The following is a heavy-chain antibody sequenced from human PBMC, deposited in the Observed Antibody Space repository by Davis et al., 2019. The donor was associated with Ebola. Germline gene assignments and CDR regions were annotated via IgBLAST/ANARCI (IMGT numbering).Heavy chain of an antibody. Sequence: MPSETLSLTCTVSGGSISSSSYYWGWIRQPPGKGLEWIGSIYYSGSTYYNPSLKSRVTISVDTSKNQFSLKLSSVTAADTAVYYCARGRGAAYYYYGMDVWGQGTTVTVSS. D-gene: IGHD4/OR15-4a*01. CDR3: ARGRGAAYYYYGMDV. CDR1: GGSISSSSYY. V-gene: IGHV4-39*07. CDR2: IYYSGST. J-gene: IGHJ6*02.